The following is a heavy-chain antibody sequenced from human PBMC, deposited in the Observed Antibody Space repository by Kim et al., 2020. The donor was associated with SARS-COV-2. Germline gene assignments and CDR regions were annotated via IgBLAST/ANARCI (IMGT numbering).Heavy chain of an antibody. CDR3: FTNYYGSGSYGSGKHYFDY. V-gene: IGHV3-49*03. Sequence: GGSLRLSCTASGFTFGDYAMTWFRQAPGKGLEWVGFIRSKAYGGKKEYAASAKGRFTISRDDSKSIAYLQMNSLKTEDTAVYYCFTNYYGSGSYGSGKHYFDYWGQGTLVTVSS. J-gene: IGHJ4*02. CDR1: GFTFGDYA. D-gene: IGHD3-10*01. CDR2: IRSKAYGGKK.